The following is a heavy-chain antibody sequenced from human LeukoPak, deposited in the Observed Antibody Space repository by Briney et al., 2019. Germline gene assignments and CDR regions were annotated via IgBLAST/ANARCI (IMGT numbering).Heavy chain of an antibody. J-gene: IGHJ4*02. CDR2: IYYSGST. CDR1: GGSISSYY. D-gene: IGHD3-9*01. V-gene: IGHV4-59*01. CDR3: ARSYCDILTGYYTNFDY. Sequence: SETLSLTCTVSGGSISSYYWSWIRQPPGKGLEWIGYIYYSGSTNYNPSLKSRVTISVDTSKNQFSLKLSSVTAADTAVYYCARSYCDILTGYYTNFDYWGQGTLVTVSS.